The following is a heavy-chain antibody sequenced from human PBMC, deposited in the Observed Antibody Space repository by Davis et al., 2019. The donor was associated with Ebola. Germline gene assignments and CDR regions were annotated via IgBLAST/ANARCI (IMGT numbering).Heavy chain of an antibody. Sequence: SGPPLAHPTQTLTLTCTFSGFSLSTSGVGVGWIRQPPGMALEWLALIYWNDDKRYSPSLKSRLTITKDTSKNQVVLTMTNMDPVDTATYYCAHTGSSSARYYDFWSGQFDYWGQGTLVTVSS. J-gene: IGHJ4*02. D-gene: IGHD3-3*01. CDR2: IYWNDDK. CDR3: AHTGSSSARYYDFWSGQFDY. CDR1: GFSLSTSGVG. V-gene: IGHV2-5*01.